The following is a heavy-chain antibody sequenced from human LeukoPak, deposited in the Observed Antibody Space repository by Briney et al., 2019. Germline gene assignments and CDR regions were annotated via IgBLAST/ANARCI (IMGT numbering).Heavy chain of an antibody. D-gene: IGHD4-17*01. CDR3: ARYGIRAYFDY. V-gene: IGHV4-59*01. CDR1: GGSISSYY. J-gene: IGHJ4*02. CDR2: IYYSGST. Sequence: SETLSLTCTVSGGSISSYYWSWIRQPPGKGLEWIGYIYYSGSTNYNPSLKSRVTISVDTSKNQFSLKLSSVTAADTAVCYRARYGIRAYFDYWGQGTLVTVSS.